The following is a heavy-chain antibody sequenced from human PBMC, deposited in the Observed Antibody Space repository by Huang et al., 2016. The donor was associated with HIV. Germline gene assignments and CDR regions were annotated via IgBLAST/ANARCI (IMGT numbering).Heavy chain of an antibody. CDR2: ITQSGRT. D-gene: IGHD2-2*01. CDR1: GDSLSGFF. J-gene: IGHJ5*02. V-gene: IGHV4-34*01. Sequence: QVRLDQWGAGLLKPSEPLTLTCAVYGDSLSGFFWSWIRHSPGRGLEWIGEITQSGRTNYNPSLKSRVTIAIDTSKKQFSLKLKSVTADDTSTYYCARGRGTSWSFFDTWGQGSFVTVSS. CDR3: ARGRGTSWSFFDT.